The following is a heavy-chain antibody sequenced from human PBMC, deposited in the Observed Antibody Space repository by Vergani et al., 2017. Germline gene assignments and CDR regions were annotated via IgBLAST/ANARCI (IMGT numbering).Heavy chain of an antibody. D-gene: IGHD2-2*01. CDR2: INPNSGGT. V-gene: IGHV1-2*02. CDR1: GYTFTGYY. Sequence: QVQLVQSGAEVKKPGASVKVSCKASGYTFTGYYMHWVRQAPGQGLEWMGWINPNSGGTNYAQKFQGRVTMTRDTSISTAYMELSRLRSDDTAVYYCARDLGVVVPAATSLYYYYYGMDVWGQGP. CDR3: ARDLGVVVPAATSLYYYYYGMDV. J-gene: IGHJ6*02.